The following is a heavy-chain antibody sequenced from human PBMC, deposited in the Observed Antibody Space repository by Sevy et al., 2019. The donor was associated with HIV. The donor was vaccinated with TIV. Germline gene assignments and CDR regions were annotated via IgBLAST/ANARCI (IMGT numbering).Heavy chain of an antibody. D-gene: IGHD3-22*01. CDR3: AREFRSSGYFDY. V-gene: IGHV2-70*04. J-gene: IGHJ4*02. CDR1: GFSLSTNKMR. CDR2: IDCDDDK. Sequence: SGPTLVKPTQTLTLTCTFSGFSLSTNKMRVSWIRQPPGKALEWLARIDCDDDKFYSTSLKTRLTISNDTSKNQLFLTMTNMEPVDTATYYCAREFRSSGYFDYWGQGTLVTVSS.